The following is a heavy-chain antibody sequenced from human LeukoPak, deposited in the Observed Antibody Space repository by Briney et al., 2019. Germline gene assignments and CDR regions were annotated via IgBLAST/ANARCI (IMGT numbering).Heavy chain of an antibody. D-gene: IGHD3-10*01. CDR3: VRGPLLWFAELRFDP. CDR1: GYIISSGYY. J-gene: IGHJ5*02. V-gene: IGHV4-38-2*02. CDR2: MYHSGTT. Sequence: PSETLSLTCTVSGYIISSGYYLGWIRQPPGKGLEWIGSMYHSGTTYYNASLKSRATISADTSKNQISLKMNSMTAADTAVYYCVRGPLLWFAELRFDPWGQGTLVTVSS.